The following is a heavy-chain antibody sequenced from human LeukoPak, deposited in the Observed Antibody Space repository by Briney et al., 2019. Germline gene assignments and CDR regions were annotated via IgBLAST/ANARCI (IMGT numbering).Heavy chain of an antibody. CDR2: INPDGSDI. CDR1: GFTFSSYW. V-gene: IGHV3-74*01. D-gene: IGHD2-15*01. Sequence: GGSLRLSCAASGFTFSSYWMYWVRQAPGKGLVWVSRINPDGSDINYADSVKGRFTISRDNAKNTLYLQMNSLRAEDMAVYYCAKVSLSLYCTGGSCHYFDFWGQGALVTVS. CDR3: AKVSLSLYCTGGSCHYFDF. J-gene: IGHJ4*02.